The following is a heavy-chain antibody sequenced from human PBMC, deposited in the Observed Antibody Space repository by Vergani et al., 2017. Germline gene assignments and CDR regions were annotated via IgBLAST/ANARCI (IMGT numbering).Heavy chain of an antibody. J-gene: IGHJ4*02. CDR3: ARPNYYDSSGYGY. CDR1: RFTFSSYE. V-gene: IGHV3-48*03. Sequence: EVQLVESGGGLVQPGGSLRLSCAASRFTFSSYEMNWVRQAPGKGLEWVSYISSSGSTIYYADSVKGRFTISRDNAKNSLYLQMNSLRAEDTAVYYCARPNYYDSSGYGYWGQGTLVTVSS. D-gene: IGHD3-22*01. CDR2: ISSSGSTI.